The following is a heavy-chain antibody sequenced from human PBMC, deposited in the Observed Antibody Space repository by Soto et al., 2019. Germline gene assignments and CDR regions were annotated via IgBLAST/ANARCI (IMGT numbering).Heavy chain of an antibody. D-gene: IGHD3-22*01. V-gene: IGHV4-61*01. J-gene: IGHJ6*02. CDR3: AGGNYYHSSGYYFYYYTMDV. CDR2: IYYSGST. CDR1: GGSVSSGSYY. Sequence: SETLSLTCTVSGGSVSSGSYYWSWIRQPPGKGLEWIGYIYYSGSTNYNPSLKSRVTISVETSKSQFSLKLSSVTAADTAVYYCAGGNYYHSSGYYFYYYTMDVWGQGTTVTVSS.